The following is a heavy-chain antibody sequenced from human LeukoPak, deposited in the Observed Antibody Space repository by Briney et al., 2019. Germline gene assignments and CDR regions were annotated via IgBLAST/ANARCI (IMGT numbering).Heavy chain of an antibody. CDR3: ARDNSGWSRDY. V-gene: IGHV3-21*06. J-gene: IGHJ4*02. CDR1: GFTLRSYS. CDR2: INWGSNHI. Sequence: GGSLRLSCAAPGFTLRSYSMSWVRQAPGKGLEWVSSINWGSNHIYYADAVQGRFTISRDNAKNSLYLQMNSLRAEDTAIYYCARDNSGWSRDYWGQGTLVTVSS. D-gene: IGHD6-19*01.